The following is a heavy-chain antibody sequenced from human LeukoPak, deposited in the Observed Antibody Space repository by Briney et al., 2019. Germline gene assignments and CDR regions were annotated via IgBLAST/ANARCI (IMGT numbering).Heavy chain of an antibody. V-gene: IGHV4-31*03. D-gene: IGHD3-3*01. CDR2: IYYSGST. Sequence: SETLSLTCTVSGGSISSGGYYWGWLRQHPGKGLEWIGYIYYSGSTCYNPSLKSRVTISVDTSKNQFSLKLSSVTAADTAVYYCARAPPPLRFLEWLSPMDVWGQGTTVTVSS. CDR3: ARAPPPLRFLEWLSPMDV. CDR1: GGSISSGGYY. J-gene: IGHJ6*02.